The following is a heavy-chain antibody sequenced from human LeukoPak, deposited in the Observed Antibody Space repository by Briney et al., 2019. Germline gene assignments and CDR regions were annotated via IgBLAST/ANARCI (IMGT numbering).Heavy chain of an antibody. V-gene: IGHV1-2*02. J-gene: IGHJ4*02. D-gene: IGHD2-8*01. CDR3: ARAHDIVLMVYAI. CDR1: GYTFTGYY. CDR2: INPNSGGT. Sequence: ASVKVSCKASGYTFTGYYMHWVRQAPGQGLEWMGWINPNSGGTNYAQKFQGRVTMTRDTSISTAYMELSRPRSDDTAVYHCARAHDIVLMVYAIWGQGTLVTVSS.